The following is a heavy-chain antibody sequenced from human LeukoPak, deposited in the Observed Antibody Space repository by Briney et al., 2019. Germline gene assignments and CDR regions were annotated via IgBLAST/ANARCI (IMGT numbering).Heavy chain of an antibody. CDR1: GGSFSGYY. CDR2: INHSGST. D-gene: IGHD2-2*01. Sequence: SETLSLTCAVYGGSFSGYYWSWIRQPPGKGLGWIGEINHSGSTNYNPSLKSRVTISVDTSKNQFSLKLSSVTAADTTVYYSARGYCSSTSCYASYYYGMDVWGQGTTVTVSS. CDR3: ARGYCSSTSCYASYYYGMDV. J-gene: IGHJ6*02. V-gene: IGHV4-34*01.